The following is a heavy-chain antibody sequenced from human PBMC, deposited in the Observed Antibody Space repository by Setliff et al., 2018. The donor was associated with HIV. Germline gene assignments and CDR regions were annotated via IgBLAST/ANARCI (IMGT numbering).Heavy chain of an antibody. CDR2: FIPMFGIT. J-gene: IGHJ5*02. CDR3: ARQKASEYSSSFWFDP. Sequence: SVKVSCKASGGTLSTSAIGWLRQAPGQGLEWMGGFIPMFGITQYAPKFQGSVTITADESTSTVYMELNSLRSEDTAVYYCARQKASEYSSSFWFDPWGQGTLVT. CDR1: GGTLSTSA. V-gene: IGHV1-69*13. D-gene: IGHD6-6*01.